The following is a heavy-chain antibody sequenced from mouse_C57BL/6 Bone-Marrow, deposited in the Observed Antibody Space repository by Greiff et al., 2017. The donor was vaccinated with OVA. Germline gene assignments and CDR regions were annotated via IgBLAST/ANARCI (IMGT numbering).Heavy chain of an antibody. CDR1: GYTFTSYW. V-gene: IGHV1-64*01. CDR3: ASRNYDYDGVPFDC. CDR2: IHPNSGST. J-gene: IGHJ2*01. Sequence: QVQLQQPGAELVKPGASVKLSCKASGYTFTSYWMHWVKQRPGQGLEWIGMIHPNSGSTNYNEKFKSKATLTVDKSSSTAYMQLSSLTSEDSAVYYCASRNYDYDGVPFDCWGQGTTLTVSS. D-gene: IGHD2-4*01.